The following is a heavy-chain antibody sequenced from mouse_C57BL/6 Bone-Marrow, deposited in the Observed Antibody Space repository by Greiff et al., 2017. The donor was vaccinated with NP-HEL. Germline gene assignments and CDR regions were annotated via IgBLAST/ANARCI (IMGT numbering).Heavy chain of an antibody. CDR2: IDPENGDT. CDR3: TPWVGAMDY. J-gene: IGHJ4*01. Sequence: VQLQESGAELVRPGASVKLSCTASGFNIKDDYMHWVKQRPEQGLEWIGWIDPENGDTEYASKFQGKATITADTSSNTAYLQLSSLTSEDTAVYYCTPWVGAMDYWGQGTSVTVSS. CDR1: GFNIKDDY. V-gene: IGHV14-4*01.